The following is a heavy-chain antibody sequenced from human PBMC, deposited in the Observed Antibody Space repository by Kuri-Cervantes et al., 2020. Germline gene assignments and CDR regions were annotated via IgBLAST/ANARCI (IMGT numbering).Heavy chain of an antibody. D-gene: IGHD6-19*01. CDR3: ARRVAVAALDY. V-gene: IGHV5-51*01. CDR2: IYPGDSDS. CDR1: GYSFSTYW. J-gene: IGHJ4*02. Sequence: GESLKISCKGSGYSFSTYWIAWVRQMPGKGLELIGIIYPGDSDSRYSPSFQGQVTISADKSISTAYLQWSSLKASDTAIYYCARRVAVAALDYWGQGTLVTVSS.